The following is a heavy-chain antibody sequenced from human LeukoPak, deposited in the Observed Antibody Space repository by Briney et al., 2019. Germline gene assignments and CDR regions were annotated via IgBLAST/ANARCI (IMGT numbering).Heavy chain of an antibody. D-gene: IGHD3-22*01. CDR1: GGSFSGYY. J-gene: IGHJ5*02. CDR2: INHSGST. CDR3: ARGDSSGYVVNNWFDP. V-gene: IGHV4-34*01. Sequence: KPSETLSLTCAVYGGSFSGYYWSWIRQPPGKGLEWIGEINHSGSTNYNPSLKSRVTISVDTSKNQFSLKLSSVTAADTAVYYCARGDSSGYVVNNWFDPWGQGTLVTVSS.